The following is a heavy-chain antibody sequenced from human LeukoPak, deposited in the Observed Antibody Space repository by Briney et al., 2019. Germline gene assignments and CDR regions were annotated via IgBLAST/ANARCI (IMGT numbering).Heavy chain of an antibody. CDR2: IYYSGST. D-gene: IGHD1-26*01. V-gene: IGHV4-39*07. CDR1: GGSISGSSYY. J-gene: IGHJ4*02. CDR3: ARGESGSYYD. Sequence: PSETLSLTCTVSGGSISGSSYYWGWIRQPPGKGLEWIGSIYYSGSTYYNPSLKSRATISVDTSKNQFSLKLSSVTAADTAVYYCARGESGSYYDWGQGTLVTVSS.